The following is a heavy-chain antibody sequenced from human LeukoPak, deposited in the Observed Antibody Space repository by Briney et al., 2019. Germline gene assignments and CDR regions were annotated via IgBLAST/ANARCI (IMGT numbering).Heavy chain of an antibody. CDR1: GFTFSSYA. Sequence: SGGSLRLSCAASGFTFSSYAMSWVRQAPGKGLEWVSAISGSGGSTYYADSVKGRFTISRDNSKNTLYLQMNSLGAEDTAVYYCAKLPSYYDILTGSFDYWGQGTLVTVSS. J-gene: IGHJ4*02. D-gene: IGHD3-9*01. CDR3: AKLPSYYDILTGSFDY. V-gene: IGHV3-23*01. CDR2: ISGSGGST.